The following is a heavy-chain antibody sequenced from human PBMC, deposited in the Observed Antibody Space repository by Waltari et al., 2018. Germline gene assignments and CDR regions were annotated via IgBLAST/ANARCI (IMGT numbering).Heavy chain of an antibody. CDR3: AKEGRTVTGLLD. V-gene: IGHV3-43D*04. CDR1: GFTFDDYA. CDR2: ISWDGGNT. J-gene: IGHJ4*02. Sequence: EVQLVESGGVVVQPGGSLRLSCAASGFTFDDYAMHWVRQAPGKGLEWVSLISWDGGNTYYADSVKGRFTISRDNSKNSLYLQMNSLRAEDTALYYCAKEGRTVTGLLDWGQGTLVTVSS. D-gene: IGHD4-17*01.